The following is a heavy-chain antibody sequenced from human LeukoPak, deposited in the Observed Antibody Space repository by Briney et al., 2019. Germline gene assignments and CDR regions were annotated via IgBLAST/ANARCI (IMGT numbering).Heavy chain of an antibody. CDR3: ARDVPSGSGSYIDY. Sequence: PGGSLRLSCAASGFTFSSYGMHWVRQAPGKGLEWVAVIWYDGSNKYYADSVKGRFTISRDNAKNSLYLQMNSLRAEDTAVYYCARDVPSGSGSYIDYWGQGTLVTVSS. CDR2: IWYDGSNK. V-gene: IGHV3-33*01. CDR1: GFTFSSYG. J-gene: IGHJ4*02. D-gene: IGHD3-10*01.